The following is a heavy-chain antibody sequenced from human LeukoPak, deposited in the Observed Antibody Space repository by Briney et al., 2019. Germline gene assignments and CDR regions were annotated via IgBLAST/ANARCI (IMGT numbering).Heavy chain of an antibody. J-gene: IGHJ5*02. CDR3: ARDSPNRFAYCSGGSCSGWFDP. CDR2: ISGGGGII. Sequence: PGGSLRLSCTGSGYSFSSHSMTWVRQAPGKGLEWISYISGGGGIIHFADSVKGRFTISRANDNNSLYLQMNRLTGEDTAVYFCARDSPNRFAYCSGGSCSGWFDPWGQGTLVTVSS. V-gene: IGHV3-48*01. D-gene: IGHD2-15*01. CDR1: GYSFSSHS.